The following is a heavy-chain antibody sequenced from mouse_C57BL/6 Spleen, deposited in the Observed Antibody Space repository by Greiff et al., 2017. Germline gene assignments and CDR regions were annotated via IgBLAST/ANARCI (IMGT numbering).Heavy chain of an antibody. D-gene: IGHD1-1*01. CDR2: ISGGGGNT. V-gene: IGHV5-9*01. Sequence: EVKVVESGGGLVKPGGSLKLSCAASGFTFSSYTMSWVRQTPEKRLEWVATISGGGGNTYYPDSVKGRFTISRDNAKNTLYLQMSGLRSEDTALYYCARRENYGSFFDYWGQSTTLTVSS. J-gene: IGHJ2*01. CDR3: ARRENYGSFFDY. CDR1: GFTFSSYT.